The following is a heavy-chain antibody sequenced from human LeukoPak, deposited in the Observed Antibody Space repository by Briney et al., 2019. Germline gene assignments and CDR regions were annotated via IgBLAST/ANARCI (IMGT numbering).Heavy chain of an antibody. CDR2: IYYSGST. D-gene: IGHD2-15*01. Sequence: SETLSLTCTVSGGSISSSSYYWGWIRQPPGKGLEWIGSIYYSGSTYYNPSLKSRVTISVDTSKNQFSLKLSSVTAADTAVYYCARGLGYCSGGSCGWLDLWGRGTLVTVSS. CDR3: ARGLGYCSGGSCGWLDL. V-gene: IGHV4-39*07. J-gene: IGHJ2*01. CDR1: GGSISSSSYY.